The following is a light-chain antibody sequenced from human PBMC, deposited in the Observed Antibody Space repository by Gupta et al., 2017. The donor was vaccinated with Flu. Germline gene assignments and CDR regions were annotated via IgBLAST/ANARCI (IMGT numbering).Light chain of an antibody. CDR3: SSYAGRYFYYV. CDR1: SSDVGAYNY. V-gene: IGLV2-8*01. J-gene: IGLJ1*01. Sequence: VTISCTGTSSDVGAYNYVSWYQQHPGKAPKLMIYEVSKRPSGVPDRFSGSKSGNTASLTVSGLQAEDEADYYCSSYAGRYFYYVFGTGTKVTVL. CDR2: EVS.